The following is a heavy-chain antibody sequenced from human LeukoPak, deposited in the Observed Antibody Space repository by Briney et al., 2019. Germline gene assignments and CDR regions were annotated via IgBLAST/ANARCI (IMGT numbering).Heavy chain of an antibody. CDR3: ASHIRLRGWFGP. V-gene: IGHV4-4*08. J-gene: IGHJ5*02. CDR1: GGSISSHY. D-gene: IGHD3-16*01. Sequence: SETLSLTCTVSGGSISSHYWSWIRQPPGKGLEWIGYIYTSGSTNYNPSLKSRVTISVDTSKNQFSLKLSSVTAADTAVYYCASHIRLRGWFGPWGQGTLVTVSS. CDR2: IYTSGST.